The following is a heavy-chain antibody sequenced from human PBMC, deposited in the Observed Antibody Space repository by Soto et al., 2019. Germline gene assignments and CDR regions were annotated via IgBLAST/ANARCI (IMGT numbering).Heavy chain of an antibody. Sequence: QVQLVESGGGVVQPGRSLRLSCAASGFTFSSYGMHWVRQAPGKGLEWVAVISYDGSNKYYADSVKGRFTISRDNSKNTLYLQMNSLRAEDTAVYYCAKVPRLLLWFGELPDYWGKGTLVTVSS. V-gene: IGHV3-30*18. CDR2: ISYDGSNK. D-gene: IGHD3-10*01. CDR1: GFTFSSYG. J-gene: IGHJ4*02. CDR3: AKVPRLLLWFGELPDY.